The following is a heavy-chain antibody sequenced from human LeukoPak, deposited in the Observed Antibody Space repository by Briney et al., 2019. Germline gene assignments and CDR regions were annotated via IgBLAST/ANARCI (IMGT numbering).Heavy chain of an antibody. V-gene: IGHV4-39*01. D-gene: IGHD1-26*01. CDR2: INYSGST. CDR3: ARHESPLQFSGSYFDY. Sequence: PSETLSLTCTVSGGSISGYYWGWIRQPPGKGLEWIGSINYSGSTYYNPSLKSRVTISVDTSKNQFSLNLSSVTAADTAVYYCARHESPLQFSGSYFDYWGQGTLVTVSS. J-gene: IGHJ4*02. CDR1: GGSISGYY.